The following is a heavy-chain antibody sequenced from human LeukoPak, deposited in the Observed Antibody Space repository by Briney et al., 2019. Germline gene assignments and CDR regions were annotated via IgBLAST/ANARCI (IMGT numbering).Heavy chain of an antibody. CDR1: GFTFSSYA. Sequence: PGGSLRLSCAASGFTFSSYAMSWVRQAPGKGLEWVSAISGSGGSTYYADSVKGRFTISRDNSKNTLYLQMNSLRAEDTAVYYCANRRSSTSYYFEYWGQGSLVTVSS. J-gene: IGHJ4*02. V-gene: IGHV3-23*01. D-gene: IGHD6-13*01. CDR2: ISGSGGST. CDR3: ANRRSSTSYYFEY.